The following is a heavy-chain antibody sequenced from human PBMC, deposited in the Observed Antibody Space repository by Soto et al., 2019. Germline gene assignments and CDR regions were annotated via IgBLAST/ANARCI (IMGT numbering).Heavy chain of an antibody. Sequence: GGSLRLSCAGSGFIFKNYALNWVRQAPGKGLEWVASITRDGYNKYYADSVKGRFTISRDNSRDTLSLQMTALRTEDSSIYYCTKSSGGSSSVGMDYWGQGTLVTVSS. J-gene: IGHJ4*02. CDR2: ITRDGYNK. V-gene: IGHV3-30*04. CDR1: GFIFKNYA. CDR3: TKSSGGSSSVGMDY. D-gene: IGHD6-6*01.